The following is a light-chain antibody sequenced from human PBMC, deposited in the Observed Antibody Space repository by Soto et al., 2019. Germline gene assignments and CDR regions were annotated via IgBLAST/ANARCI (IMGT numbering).Light chain of an antibody. CDR2: RAS. J-gene: IGKJ4*01. CDR1: QSINSN. Sequence: EMVLTQSPATLSLSPGERDTLSCRASQSINSNLACYQQRPGQAPRLFIFRASSRAAGVTARFSASGSGTEFNLTIRSLQSEDFAVYYCQQYNNWPRATFGGGTRLETK. CDR3: QQYNNWPRAT. V-gene: IGKV3-15*01.